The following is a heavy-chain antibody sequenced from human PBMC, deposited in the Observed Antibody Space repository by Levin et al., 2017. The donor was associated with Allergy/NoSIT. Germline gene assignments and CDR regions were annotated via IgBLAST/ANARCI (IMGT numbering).Heavy chain of an antibody. CDR3: AREASGSGWTYFDY. CDR1: GFTFSSFD. CDR2: ITKNGINT. V-gene: IGHV3-64*01. D-gene: IGHD6-19*01. Sequence: GGSLRLSCAASGFTFSSFDMHWVRQAPGKGLEYVSAITKNGINTYYANSVKGRFTISRDNSKNTLYLQMGSLRAEDMAVYYCAREASGSGWTYFDYWGQGTLVTVSS. J-gene: IGHJ4*02.